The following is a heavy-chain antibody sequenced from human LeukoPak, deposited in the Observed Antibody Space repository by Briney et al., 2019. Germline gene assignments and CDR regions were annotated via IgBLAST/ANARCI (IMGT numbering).Heavy chain of an antibody. CDR2: ISGSGGST. CDR1: GFTFSSYA. Sequence: GGSLRLSCAASGFTFSSYAMSWVRQAPGKGLEWVSAISGSGGSTYYADSVKGRFTISRDNPKNTLYLRMNSLRAEDTAVYYCAKDRGYCSGGSCQIGGQGTLVTVSS. J-gene: IGHJ4*02. CDR3: AKDRGYCSGGSCQI. V-gene: IGHV3-23*01. D-gene: IGHD2-15*01.